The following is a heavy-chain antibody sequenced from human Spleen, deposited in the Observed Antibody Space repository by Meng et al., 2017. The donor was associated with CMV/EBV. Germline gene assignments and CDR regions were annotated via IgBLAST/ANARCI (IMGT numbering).Heavy chain of an antibody. D-gene: IGHD6-13*01. V-gene: IGHV3-21*01. Sequence: LSLTCAASGFTFGGYCMNWVRQAPGKGLEWVSSISSSSSYIYYADSVKGRFTISRDNAKNSLYLQMNSLRAEDTAVYYCARDSSSIAFDYWGRGTLVTVSS. CDR3: ARDSSSIAFDY. CDR2: ISSSSSYI. J-gene: IGHJ4*02. CDR1: GFTFGGYC.